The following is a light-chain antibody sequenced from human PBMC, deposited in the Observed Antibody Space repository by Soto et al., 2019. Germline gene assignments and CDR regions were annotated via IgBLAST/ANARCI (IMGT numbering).Light chain of an antibody. V-gene: IGLV1-40*01. CDR2: GNR. CDR1: TYNLGAGYD. CDR3: QAYDYSLTASV. Sequence: QSVLTQPPSVSGAPGQRVTLSCTGNTYNLGAGYDVHWYQQLPGAAPKLVIFGNRNRPSGVPERFSGSKSGTSASLAITGLQAEDEADYYCQAYDYSLTASVFGGGTKVTVL. J-gene: IGLJ3*02.